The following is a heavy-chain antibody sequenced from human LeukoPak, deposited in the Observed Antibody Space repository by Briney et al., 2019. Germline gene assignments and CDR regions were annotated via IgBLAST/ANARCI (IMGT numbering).Heavy chain of an antibody. D-gene: IGHD4-17*01. CDR2: INPSGGST. J-gene: IGHJ3*02. Sequence: ASVKVTCKASGYIFTSYYMHWVRQAPGQGLEWMGIINPSGGSTSYAQKFQGRVTMTRDTSTSTVYMELSSLRSEDTAVYYCASWVQYGDYLGDDAFDIWGQGTMVTVSS. CDR3: ASWVQYGDYLGDDAFDI. CDR1: GYIFTSYY. V-gene: IGHV1-46*01.